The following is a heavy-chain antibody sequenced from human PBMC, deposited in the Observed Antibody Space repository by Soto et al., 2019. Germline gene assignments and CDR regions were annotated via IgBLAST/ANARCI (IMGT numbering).Heavy chain of an antibody. Sequence: GASVKVSCKASGGTFSSYAISWVRQAPGQGLEWVGGIIPIFGTANYAQKFQGRVTITADESTSTAYMELSSLRSEDTAVYYCARDRFYYGAGSSDVWGQGTTVTVSS. CDR3: ARDRFYYGAGSSDV. CDR2: IIPIFGTA. V-gene: IGHV1-69*13. J-gene: IGHJ6*02. CDR1: GGTFSSYA. D-gene: IGHD3-10*01.